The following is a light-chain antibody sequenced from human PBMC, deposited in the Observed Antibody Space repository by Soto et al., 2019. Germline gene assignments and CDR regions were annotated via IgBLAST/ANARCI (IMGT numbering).Light chain of an antibody. CDR1: QSVSSN. CDR2: GTS. J-gene: IGKJ1*01. V-gene: IGKV3-15*01. Sequence: EIVMTQSPATLSVSPGDRATLSCRASQSVSSNLAWYQQKPGQAPRLLISGTSTRATGIPARFSGSGSGAEFPLAISSLQSEDFAVYYCQQYNNWPLTFGQGTKVEIK. CDR3: QQYNNWPLT.